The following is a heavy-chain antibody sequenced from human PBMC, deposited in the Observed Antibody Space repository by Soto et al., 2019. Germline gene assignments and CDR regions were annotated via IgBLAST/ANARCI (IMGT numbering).Heavy chain of an antibody. D-gene: IGHD3-22*01. CDR1: GGTFSSYA. J-gene: IGHJ6*02. V-gene: IGHV1-69*01. CDR2: IIPIFGTA. CDR3: ASKRFEYYYDSSGYYYYYGMDV. Sequence: QVQLVQSGAEVKKPGSSVKVSCKASGGTFSSYAISWVRQAPGQGLEWMGGIIPIFGTANYAQKFQGRVTITADESTSTAYMELSSLRSEDTAVYYCASKRFEYYYDSSGYYYYYGMDVWGQGTTVTVSS.